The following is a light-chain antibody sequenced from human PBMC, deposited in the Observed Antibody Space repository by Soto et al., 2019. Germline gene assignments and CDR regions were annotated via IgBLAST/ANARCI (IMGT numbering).Light chain of an antibody. CDR1: SRDVGGYNY. V-gene: IGLV2-14*03. J-gene: IGLJ1*01. CDR2: DVS. CDR3: SSFTTSGIPYV. Sequence: QSALSQPASVSGSPGQSITISCTGTSRDVGGYNYVSWYQHQPGKAPKLMIYDVSDRPSGVSNRFSSSKSGNTASLTISGLQAEDEADYYCSSFTTSGIPYVFGTGTKLTVL.